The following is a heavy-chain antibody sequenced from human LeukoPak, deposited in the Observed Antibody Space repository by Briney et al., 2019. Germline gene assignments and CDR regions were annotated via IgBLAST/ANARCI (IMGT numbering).Heavy chain of an antibody. V-gene: IGHV1-8*03. CDR1: GYTFTSYD. CDR3: ARGIMITFGPNGPDDAFDI. Sequence: ASVKVSCKASGYTFTSYDINWVRQATGQELEWMGWMNPNSGNTGYAQKFQGGVTITRNTSISTAYMELSSLRSEDTAVYYCARGIMITFGPNGPDDAFDIWGQGTMVTVSS. D-gene: IGHD3-16*01. J-gene: IGHJ3*02. CDR2: MNPNSGNT.